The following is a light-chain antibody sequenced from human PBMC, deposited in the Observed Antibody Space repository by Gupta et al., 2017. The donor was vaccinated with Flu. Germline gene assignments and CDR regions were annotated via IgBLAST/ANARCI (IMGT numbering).Light chain of an antibody. CDR2: SGS. V-gene: IGKV1-39*01. Sequence: DIQMTQSPSFRSASVGDRVTITCRASESISIYLNWYQQTPGKAPKLLIFSGSTLHSGVPSRFSGSGSGTDFTLTISSLQPEDFATYYCQQSYSAPRTFGHGTTVDVK. J-gene: IGKJ1*01. CDR1: ESISIY. CDR3: QQSYSAPRT.